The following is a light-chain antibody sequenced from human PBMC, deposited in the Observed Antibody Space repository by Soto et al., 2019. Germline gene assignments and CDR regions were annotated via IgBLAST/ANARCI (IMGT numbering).Light chain of an antibody. V-gene: IGKV3-15*01. CDR3: QQYNKWRT. Sequence: EIVMTQSPATLSVSPGERVTLSCRASESVSSSLAWYQQRTGQAPRLLIYGASTRATGIPARFSGSGSGTEFTLTISSLQSGDFAIYYCQQYNKWRTFGQGTKVEIK. CDR1: ESVSSS. CDR2: GAS. J-gene: IGKJ1*01.